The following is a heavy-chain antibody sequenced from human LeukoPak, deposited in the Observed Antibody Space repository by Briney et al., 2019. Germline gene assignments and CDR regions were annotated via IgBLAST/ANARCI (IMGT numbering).Heavy chain of an antibody. CDR3: ARATAKQQLVSPLGY. CDR1: GSTFSSYW. D-gene: IGHD6-13*01. CDR2: IKQDGSEK. J-gene: IGHJ4*02. Sequence: PGGSLRLSCAASGSTFSSYWMSWVRQAPGKGLEWVANIKQDGSEKYSVDSVKGRFTISRDNAKNSLFLQMNSLRADDTAVYYCARATAKQQLVSPLGYWGQGTLVTVSS. V-gene: IGHV3-7*01.